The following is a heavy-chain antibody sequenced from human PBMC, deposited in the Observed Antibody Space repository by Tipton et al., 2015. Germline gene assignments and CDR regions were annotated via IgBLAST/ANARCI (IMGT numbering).Heavy chain of an antibody. J-gene: IGHJ4*02. CDR1: GYTFTNYW. D-gene: IGHD1-26*01. Sequence: QLVQSGAEMKKPGGSLKISCKASGYTFTNYWIGWVRQMPGKGLEWMGIIYPGDSHTRYNPSFEGQVTISADKSISTAYLQWSSLKASDTAMYYCARLDSGSYGYWGQGTLVTVSS. CDR3: ARLDSGSYGY. V-gene: IGHV5-51*01. CDR2: IYPGDSHT.